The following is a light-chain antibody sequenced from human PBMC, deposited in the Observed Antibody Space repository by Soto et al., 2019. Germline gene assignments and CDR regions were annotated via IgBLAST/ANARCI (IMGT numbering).Light chain of an antibody. J-gene: IGLJ1*01. CDR2: EVS. CDR3: CSYAGSSTYV. CDR1: SSDVGSYNL. V-gene: IGLV2-23*02. Sequence: QCVLTQPASVTGSPGQSITISYTGTSSDVGSYNLVSWYQQHPGKAPKLMIYEVSKRPSGVSNRFSGSKSGNTASLTISGLQAEDEADYYCCSYAGSSTYVFGTGTKVTVL.